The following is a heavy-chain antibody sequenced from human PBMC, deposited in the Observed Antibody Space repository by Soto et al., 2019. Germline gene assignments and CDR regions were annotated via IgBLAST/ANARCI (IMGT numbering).Heavy chain of an antibody. CDR2: IWYDGSNK. V-gene: IGHV3-33*01. J-gene: IGHJ4*02. CDR3: ARDLGYCSGGSCYSSLDY. D-gene: IGHD2-15*01. Sequence: PGGSLRLSCAASGFTFSSYGMHWVRQAPGKGLEWVAVIWYDGSNKYYADSVKGRFTISRDNSKNTLYLQMNSLRAEDTAVYYCARDLGYCSGGSCYSSLDYWGQGTLVTVSS. CDR1: GFTFSSYG.